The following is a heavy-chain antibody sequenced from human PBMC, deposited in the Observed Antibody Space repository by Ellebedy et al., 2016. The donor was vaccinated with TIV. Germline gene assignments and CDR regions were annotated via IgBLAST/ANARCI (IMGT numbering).Heavy chain of an antibody. CDR2: IYPDDSDT. Sequence: GESLKISCKGSGYNFTNYWLGWVRQMPGKGLEWMGIIYPDDSDTRNSPSFQGQVTISVDKSISTAYLQWTGLKASDTAMYYCARIGALCGGDCYFAAFDMWGQGTTVTVSS. D-gene: IGHD2-21*02. J-gene: IGHJ3*02. CDR3: ARIGALCGGDCYFAAFDM. V-gene: IGHV5-51*01. CDR1: GYNFTNYW.